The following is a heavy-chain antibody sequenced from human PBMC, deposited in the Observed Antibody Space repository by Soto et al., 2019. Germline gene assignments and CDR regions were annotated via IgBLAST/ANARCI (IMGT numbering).Heavy chain of an antibody. Sequence: PGGSLTLSCAGSGFTFSSYGLHWFRQAPGKGLEWVAGIWYDGSNKYYADSVKGRFTISRDNYKNTLYLQMNSLRAEDTAVYYWARXMAVVTPPTYYYYGMDVWGQGTTVTVSS. CDR1: GFTFSSYG. D-gene: IGHD2-21*02. CDR3: ARXMAVVTPPTYYYYGMDV. CDR2: IWYDGSNK. J-gene: IGHJ6*02. V-gene: IGHV3-33*08.